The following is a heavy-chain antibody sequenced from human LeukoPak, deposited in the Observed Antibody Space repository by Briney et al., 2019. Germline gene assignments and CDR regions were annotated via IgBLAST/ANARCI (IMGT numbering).Heavy chain of an antibody. V-gene: IGHV4-34*01. Sequence: PSETLSLTCAVYGGSFSGYYWSWIRQPPGKGLEWIGEINHSGSTNYNPSLKSRVTISVDTSKNQFSPKLSSVTAADTAVYYCARGNPLITMVRGVPPYYFDYWGQGTLVTVSS. CDR2: INHSGST. J-gene: IGHJ4*02. D-gene: IGHD3-10*01. CDR1: GGSFSGYY. CDR3: ARGNPLITMVRGVPPYYFDY.